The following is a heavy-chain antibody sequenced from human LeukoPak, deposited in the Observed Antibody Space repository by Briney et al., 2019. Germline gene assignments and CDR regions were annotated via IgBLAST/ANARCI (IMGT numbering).Heavy chain of an antibody. CDR2: MNPNSGNT. CDR3: ARGPRAMVTFDY. Sequence: ASVKVSCKASGYTFTSYDINWVRQATGQGLEWMGWMNPNSGNTGYAQKFQGRVTMTRNTSISTAYMELSSLRSEDTAVYYCARGPRAMVTFDYWGQGTLVTVSS. D-gene: IGHD2-21*02. V-gene: IGHV1-8*01. J-gene: IGHJ4*02. CDR1: GYTFTSYD.